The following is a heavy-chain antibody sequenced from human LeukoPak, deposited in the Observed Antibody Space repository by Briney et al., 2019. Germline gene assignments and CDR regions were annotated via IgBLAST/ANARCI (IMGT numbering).Heavy chain of an antibody. V-gene: IGHV3-11*03. CDR1: GFTFSDYY. Sequence: PGGSLRLSCAASGFTFSDYYISWCRQAPGKGLQWVSYISSDSSFTTYAESVKGRFTISRDNAKNSLDLQMNSLRAEDTAVYNCARLVTTAEAGSTDWGGQGALVTVSS. J-gene: IGHJ4*02. CDR2: ISSDSSFT. D-gene: IGHD6-13*01. CDR3: ARLVTTAEAGSTDW.